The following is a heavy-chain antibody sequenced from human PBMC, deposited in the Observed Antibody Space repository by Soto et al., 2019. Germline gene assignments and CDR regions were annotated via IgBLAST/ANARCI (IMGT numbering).Heavy chain of an antibody. CDR1: GFSFSSYW. J-gene: IGHJ3*02. Sequence: PGGSLRLSCVGSGFSFSSYWVHWVRQPPGKGLEWVSRINAGGTSISYADSVKGRFTISRDNAKNTLYLQMNSLRAEDTAVYYCASSTLSYGYDAFDIWGQGTMVTVSS. V-gene: IGHV3-74*01. D-gene: IGHD5-18*01. CDR3: ASSTLSYGYDAFDI. CDR2: INAGGTSI.